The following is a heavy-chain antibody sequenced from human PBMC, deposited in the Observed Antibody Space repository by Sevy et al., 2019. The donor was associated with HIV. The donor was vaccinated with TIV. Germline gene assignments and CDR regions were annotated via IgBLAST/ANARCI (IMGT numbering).Heavy chain of an antibody. CDR1: GYTFTVYS. Sequence: ASVKVSCKASGYTFTVYSLHWVRQAPGQGLAWMGRINPNSGATNYAQKFQGRVTMTRDTSISTAYMELSRLTSDDTAVYYCARGVAVPAQGHFEYWGQGTLVTVSS. J-gene: IGHJ4*02. CDR2: INPNSGAT. D-gene: IGHD2-2*01. CDR3: ARGVAVPAQGHFEY. V-gene: IGHV1-2*06.